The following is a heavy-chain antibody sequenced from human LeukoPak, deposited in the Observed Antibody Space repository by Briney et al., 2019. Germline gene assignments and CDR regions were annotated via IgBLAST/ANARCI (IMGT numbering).Heavy chain of an antibody. D-gene: IGHD6-19*01. V-gene: IGHV1-69*04. Sequence: SSVKLSCTASGATFTRYAISWGRQAPGQRRELMGRIIPFLGMANYAQKFQGRVTITADKATSTAYMELRSLGSEDTAVYYCATGLVAGGKGFDPWGQGTLVTVSS. CDR3: ATGLVAGGKGFDP. J-gene: IGHJ5*02. CDR1: GATFTRYA. CDR2: IIPFLGMA.